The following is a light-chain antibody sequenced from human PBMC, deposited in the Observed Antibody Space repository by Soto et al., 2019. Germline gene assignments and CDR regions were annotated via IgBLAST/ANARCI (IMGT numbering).Light chain of an antibody. CDR2: GAS. V-gene: IGKV3-20*01. CDR1: QSFSSSY. J-gene: IGKJ3*01. Sequence: EIVLTQSPGTLSLSPGERATLSCRASQSFSSSYLSWYQQKPGQAPRLLIYGASSRATGIPDRFSGSGCGTEFTLTISRLEPEDFAVYYCQQYGSSPLFTFGPGTKVDIK. CDR3: QQYGSSPLFT.